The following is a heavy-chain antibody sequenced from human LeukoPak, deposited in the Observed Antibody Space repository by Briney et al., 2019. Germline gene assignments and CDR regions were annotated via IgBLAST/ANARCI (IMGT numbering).Heavy chain of an antibody. CDR3: ARWSAGESSGYYDC. D-gene: IGHD3-22*01. J-gene: IGHJ5*01. CDR2: INHSGST. V-gene: IGHV4-34*01. Sequence: PSETLSLTCAVYGGSFSGYYWSWIRQPPGKGLEWIGEINHSGSTNYNPSLKSRVTISVDTSKNQFSLKLRSVTAADTAVYYCARWSAGESSGYYDCWGHGTLVTASS. CDR1: GGSFSGYY.